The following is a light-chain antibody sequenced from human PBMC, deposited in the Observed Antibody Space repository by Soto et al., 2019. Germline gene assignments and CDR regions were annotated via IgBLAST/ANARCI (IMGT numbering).Light chain of an antibody. CDR1: HSISSW. V-gene: IGKV1-5*03. J-gene: IGKJ1*01. Sequence: DIQMTQSPSTLSASVGDRVTITCRASHSISSWLAWYQQKPGKAPKLLIYKASSLESGFPSRFSDSGSGTEFTLTISSLQPDDFATYYCQQYNSYPWTFGQGTKVEIK. CDR3: QQYNSYPWT. CDR2: KAS.